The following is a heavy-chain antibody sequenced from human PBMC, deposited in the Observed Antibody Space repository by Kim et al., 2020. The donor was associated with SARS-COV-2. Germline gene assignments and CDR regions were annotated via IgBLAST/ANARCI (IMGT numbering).Heavy chain of an antibody. CDR1: GFTFGDYA. Sequence: GGSLRLSCTASGFTFGDYAMSWFRQAPGKGLEWVGFIRSKAYGGTTEYAASVKGRFTISRDDSKSIAYLQMNSLKTEDTAVYYCTRGSRITMVRADLEYYYYGMDVWGQGTTVTVSS. J-gene: IGHJ6*02. CDR2: IRSKAYGGTT. D-gene: IGHD3-10*01. CDR3: TRGSRITMVRADLEYYYYGMDV. V-gene: IGHV3-49*03.